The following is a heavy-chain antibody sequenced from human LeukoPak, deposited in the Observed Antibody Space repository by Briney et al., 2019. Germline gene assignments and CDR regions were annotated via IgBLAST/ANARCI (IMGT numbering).Heavy chain of an antibody. CDR2: INPNSGGT. CDR1: GYTFTGYY. D-gene: IGHD3-3*02. Sequence: ASVKVSCKASGYTFTGYYMHWVRQAPGQGLEWMGWINPNSGGTNYAQKFQGRVTMTRDTSISTAYMELSRLRSDDTAVYYCARDLSTTHYYGMDVWGQGTTVTVSS. J-gene: IGHJ6*02. V-gene: IGHV1-2*02. CDR3: ARDLSTTHYYGMDV.